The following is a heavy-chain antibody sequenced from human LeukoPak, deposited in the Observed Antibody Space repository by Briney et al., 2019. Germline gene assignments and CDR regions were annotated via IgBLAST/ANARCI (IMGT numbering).Heavy chain of an antibody. V-gene: IGHV3-74*01. Sequence: GGSLRLSCAASGFTFSTYWMRWVRQAPGKGLVRVSRINSDGSSTIYADSVKGRFTISRDNAKNTLYLQMNSLRAEDTAVYYCARGGSPPEALGDAFDIWGQGTMVTVSS. CDR2: INSDGSST. J-gene: IGHJ3*02. CDR1: GFTFSTYW. D-gene: IGHD1-26*01. CDR3: ARGGSPPEALGDAFDI.